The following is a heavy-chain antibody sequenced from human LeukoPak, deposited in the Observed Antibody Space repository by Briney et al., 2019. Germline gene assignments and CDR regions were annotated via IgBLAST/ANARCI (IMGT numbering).Heavy chain of an antibody. CDR1: GNSISSGDYY. Sequence: SETLSLTCTVSGNSISSGDYYWSWIRQPAGKGLEWIGRIYPSGTTNYNPSLKSRVTISVDTSKNQFSLKLTSVTAADTAVYYCARGGYCGDDCFFYSWGQGTLVTVSS. CDR2: IYPSGTT. J-gene: IGHJ4*02. V-gene: IGHV4-61*02. CDR3: ARGGYCGDDCFFYS. D-gene: IGHD2-21*02.